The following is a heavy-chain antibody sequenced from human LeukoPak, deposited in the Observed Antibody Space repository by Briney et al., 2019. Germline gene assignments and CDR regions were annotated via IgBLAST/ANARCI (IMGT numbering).Heavy chain of an antibody. Sequence: GGSLRLSCAASGFTFSSYSMNWVRQAPGKGREWVSSIKGRFTISRDNAKNSLYLQMNSLRAEDTAVYYCATGGGDWFDPWGQGTLVTVSS. V-gene: IGHV3-21*01. CDR2: I. CDR3: ATGGGDWFDP. CDR1: GFTFSSYS. D-gene: IGHD2-8*02. J-gene: IGHJ5*02.